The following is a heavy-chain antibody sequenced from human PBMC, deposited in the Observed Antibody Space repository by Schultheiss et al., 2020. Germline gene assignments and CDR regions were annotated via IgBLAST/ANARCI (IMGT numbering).Heavy chain of an antibody. CDR2: IYYSGST. D-gene: IGHD1-26*01. V-gene: IGHV4-31*03. CDR1: GGSISSGGYY. Sequence: SETLSLTCTVSGGSISSGGYYWSWIRQPPGKGLEWIGYIYYSGSTYYNPSLKSRVTISVDTSKNQFSLKLSSVTAADTAVYYCASTWGRRSPTPIHYWGQGTLVTVSS. J-gene: IGHJ4*02. CDR3: ASTWGRRSPTPIHY.